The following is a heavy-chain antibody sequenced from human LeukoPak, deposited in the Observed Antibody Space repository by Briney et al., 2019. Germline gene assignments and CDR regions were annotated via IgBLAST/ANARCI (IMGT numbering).Heavy chain of an antibody. CDR1: DGSFSGYY. J-gene: IGHJ4*02. V-gene: IGHV4-34*01. CDR3: ARPSKRQVVAATRGYFDY. Sequence: SETLSLTCAVYDGSFSGYYWSWIRQPPGKGLEWIGEINHSGSTNYNPSLKSRVTITVDTSKNQFSLKLSSVTAADTAVYYCARPSKRQVVAATRGYFDYWGQGTLVTVSS. CDR2: INHSGST. D-gene: IGHD2-15*01.